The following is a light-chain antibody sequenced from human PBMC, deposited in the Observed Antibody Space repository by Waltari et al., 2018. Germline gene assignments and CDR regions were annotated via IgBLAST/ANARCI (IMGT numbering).Light chain of an antibody. CDR3: QQYQSTPPEYA. CDR2: WAS. J-gene: IGKJ2*01. V-gene: IGKV4-1*01. Sequence: IVMTQSPDFLAVSLGERATINCKTSQSVLDRSKTKNYLAWYQQKPGQRPKLLIYWASTRESGVPDRFSGSGTGTDFTLTSSSLQAEDVAVYYCQQYQSTPPEYAFGQGTKLEI. CDR1: QSVLDRSKTKNY.